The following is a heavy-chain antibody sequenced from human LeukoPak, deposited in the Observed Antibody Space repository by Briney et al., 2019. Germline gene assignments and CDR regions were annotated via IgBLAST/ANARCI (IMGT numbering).Heavy chain of an antibody. D-gene: IGHD3-22*01. CDR1: GYTFTSYY. V-gene: IGHV1-2*02. Sequence: ASVKVSCKASGYTFTSYYMHWVRQAPGQGLEWMGWINPNSGGTNYAQKFQGRVTMTRDTSISTAYMELSRLRSEDTAVYYCAREWIDYYDSSGYSSDYWGQGTLVTVSS. CDR2: INPNSGGT. J-gene: IGHJ4*02. CDR3: AREWIDYYDSSGYSSDY.